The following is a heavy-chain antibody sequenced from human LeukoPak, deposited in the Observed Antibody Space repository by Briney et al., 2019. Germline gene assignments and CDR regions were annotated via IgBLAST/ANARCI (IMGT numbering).Heavy chain of an antibody. CDR1: GSTFSSYW. V-gene: IGHV3-74*01. J-gene: IGHJ6*03. Sequence: PGGSLRLSCAASGSTFSSYWMQWVRQAPGKGLVWVSRISTDGSSTTYADSVKGRFTISRDNAKDTLYLQMNSLRAEDTAVYYCAKDGGSYSMDVWGKGTTVTISS. CDR2: ISTDGSST. CDR3: AKDGGSYSMDV. D-gene: IGHD1-26*01.